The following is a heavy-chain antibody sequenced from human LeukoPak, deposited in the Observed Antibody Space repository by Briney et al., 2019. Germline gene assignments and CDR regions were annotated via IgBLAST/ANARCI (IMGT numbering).Heavy chain of an antibody. J-gene: IGHJ5*02. CDR3: ARGGSYSPNWFDP. Sequence: SETLSLTCTVSGGSISSYYWSWIRQPPGKGLEWIGYIYTSGCTNYNPSLKSRVTISVDTSKNQFSLKLSPVTAADTAVYYCARGGSYSPNWFDPWGREPWSPSPQ. D-gene: IGHD3-16*01. CDR1: GGSISSYY. V-gene: IGHV4-4*09. CDR2: IYTSGCT.